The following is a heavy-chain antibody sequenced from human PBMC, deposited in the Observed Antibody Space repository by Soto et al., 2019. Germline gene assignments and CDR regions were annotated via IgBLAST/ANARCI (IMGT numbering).Heavy chain of an antibody. J-gene: IGHJ4*02. V-gene: IGHV3-21*01. CDR3: ARDFEGGDPFDY. D-gene: IGHD2-21*01. CDR1: GFTFSSYS. CDR2: ISSSSSYI. Sequence: GGSLRLSCAASGFTFSSYSMNWVRQAPGKGLEWVSSISSSSSYIYYADSVKGRFTISRDNAKNSLYLQMNSLRAEDTAVYYCARDFEGGDPFDYWGQGTLVTVSS.